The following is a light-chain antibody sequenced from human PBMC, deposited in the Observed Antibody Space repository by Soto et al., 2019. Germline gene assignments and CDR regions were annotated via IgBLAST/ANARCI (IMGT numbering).Light chain of an antibody. CDR1: QSVSSN. Sequence: EIVMTQSPATQSVSPGEGATLSCRASQSVSSNLAWYQQKPGQAPRLLIYGASTRATGFPARFSGSGSGTEFTLTISSLQSEDFAVYYCQQYNNWPRTFGQGTQVEIK. CDR3: QQYNNWPRT. CDR2: GAS. J-gene: IGKJ1*01. V-gene: IGKV3-15*01.